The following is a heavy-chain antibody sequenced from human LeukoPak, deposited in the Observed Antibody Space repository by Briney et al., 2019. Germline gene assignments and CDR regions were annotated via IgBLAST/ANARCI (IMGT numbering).Heavy chain of an antibody. CDR2: ISAHNGNT. J-gene: IGHJ5*02. CDR3: ARIVGAMGGNWFDP. CDR1: GYTFTSYY. D-gene: IGHD1-26*01. Sequence: ASVKVSCKASGYTFTSYYMHWVRQAPGQGLEWMGWISAHNGNTNYAQKLQGRVTMTTDTSTSTAYMELRSLRSDDTAVYYCARIVGAMGGNWFDPWGQGTLVTVSS. V-gene: IGHV1-18*04.